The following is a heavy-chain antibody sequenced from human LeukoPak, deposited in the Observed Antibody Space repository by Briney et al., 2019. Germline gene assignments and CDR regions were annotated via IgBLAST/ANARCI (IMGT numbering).Heavy chain of an antibody. CDR2: ISYGGSNK. J-gene: IGHJ5*02. V-gene: IGHV3-30*04. CDR3: ARGIGVVVAATSYWFDT. Sequence: PGGSLRLSCAASGFTFSSYAMHWVRQAPGKGLEWVADISYGGSNKYYADSVKGRFTISRDNAKNTLSLQMNSPRAEDMAMYYLARGIGVVVAATSYWFDTCGEGTLVTVS. CDR1: GFTFSSYA. D-gene: IGHD2-15*01.